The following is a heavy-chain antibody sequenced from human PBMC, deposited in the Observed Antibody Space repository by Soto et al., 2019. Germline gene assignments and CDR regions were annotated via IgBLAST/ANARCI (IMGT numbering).Heavy chain of an antibody. CDR1: GGTFSSYA. V-gene: IGHV1-69*13. CDR3: ARGTLGYCSSISCYGDYYYYYYGMDG. D-gene: IGHD2-2*01. J-gene: IGHJ6*01. Sequence: SVKVSCKASGGTFSSYAISLVRQAPGQGLEWMGAIIPIFGTANYAQKFQGRVTITADESTSTAYMELSSLRSEDTAVYYCARGTLGYCSSISCYGDYYYYYYGMDGWGQGTTVTVSS. CDR2: IIPIFGTA.